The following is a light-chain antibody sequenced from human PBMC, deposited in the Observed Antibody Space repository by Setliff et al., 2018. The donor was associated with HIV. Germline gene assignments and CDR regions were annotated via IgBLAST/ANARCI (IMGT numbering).Light chain of an antibody. V-gene: IGLV2-14*03. J-gene: IGLJ1*01. CDR1: SSDVGGYDF. CDR3: ASYRSPATYV. CDR2: DVT. Sequence: QSALTQPASVSGSPGQSITISCIGTSSDVGGYDFVSWYQQSPGKAPKLIIFDVTERPSGVSHRFSGSKSGNTASLTISGLQTEDEADYFCASYRSPATYVFGIGTKVTVL.